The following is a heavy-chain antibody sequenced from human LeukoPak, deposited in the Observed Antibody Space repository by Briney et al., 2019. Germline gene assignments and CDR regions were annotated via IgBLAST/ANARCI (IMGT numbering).Heavy chain of an antibody. CDR1: GGSLSSSNYY. CDR3: ARRTEGKNWYDP. J-gene: IGHJ5*02. V-gene: IGHV4-39*01. Sequence: PSETLSLTCTVSGGSLSSSNYYWGWIRQPPGKGLECIGGISYSGNTYYSPSLKSRVAMSLDTSKNQLSLKVDSVTAADTAVYYCARRTEGKNWYDPWGQGTLVTVSS. D-gene: IGHD3/OR15-3a*01. CDR2: ISYSGNT.